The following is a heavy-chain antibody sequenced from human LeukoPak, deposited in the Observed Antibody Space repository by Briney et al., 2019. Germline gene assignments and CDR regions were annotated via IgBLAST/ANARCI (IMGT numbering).Heavy chain of an antibody. J-gene: IGHJ4*02. CDR2: IYFSGIT. Sequence: SETLSLTCTVSSGSIDTVYWSWLRQPPGKGLEWIGYIYFSGITSYNPSLKSRVTISIDTSKNQFSLKVTSVTAADTAVYYCASQHWGSNYFDYGGQGTPVTVSS. CDR1: SGSIDTVY. D-gene: IGHD7-27*01. CDR3: ASQHWGSNYFDY. V-gene: IGHV4-59*01.